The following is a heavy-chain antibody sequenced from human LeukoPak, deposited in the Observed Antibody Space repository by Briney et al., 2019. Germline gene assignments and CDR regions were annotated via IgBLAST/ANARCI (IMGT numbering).Heavy chain of an antibody. V-gene: IGHV1-24*01. CDR1: GYTLTELS. CDR2: FDPEDGET. Sequence: GASVKVSCKVSGYTLTELSMHWVRQAPGKGLEWMGGFDPEDGETIYAQKFQGRVTMTEDTSTDTAYMELSSLRSDDTAVYYCATLAHHYYGMDVWGQGTTVTVSS. J-gene: IGHJ6*02. CDR3: ATLAHHYYGMDV.